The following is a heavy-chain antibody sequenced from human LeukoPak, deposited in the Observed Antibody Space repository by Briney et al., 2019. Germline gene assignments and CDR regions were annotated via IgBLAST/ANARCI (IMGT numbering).Heavy chain of an antibody. CDR3: ARVRPGIAATGTWAAPV. CDR1: GYSISSGYW. D-gene: IGHD6-13*01. J-gene: IGHJ4*02. V-gene: IGHV4-38-2*02. CDR2: VHHSGST. Sequence: SETLSLTCTVSGYSISSGYWCGWIRQSPGVGLEWIGSVHHSGSTYYNPSFKSRVTISVDTSKNQFSLKLSPVTAADTAVYYCARVRPGIAATGTWAAPVWGQGTLVTVSS.